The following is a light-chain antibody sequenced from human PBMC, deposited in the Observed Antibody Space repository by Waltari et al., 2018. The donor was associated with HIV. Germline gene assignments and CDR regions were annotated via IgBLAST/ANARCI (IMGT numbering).Light chain of an antibody. CDR1: TLGAKY. Sequence: SYELTQPPSVSVSPGQTAPISCSGPTLGAKYASWYQQRPGQSPVVVIYQDNKRPSGIPERFSGSSSGNTATLTISVTQAMDEADYYCQAWDSTTVVFGGGTKLTVL. J-gene: IGLJ2*01. V-gene: IGLV3-1*01. CDR3: QAWDSTTVV. CDR2: QDN.